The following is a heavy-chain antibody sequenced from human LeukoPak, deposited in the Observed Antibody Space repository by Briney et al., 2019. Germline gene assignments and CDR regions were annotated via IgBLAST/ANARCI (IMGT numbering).Heavy chain of an antibody. J-gene: IGHJ4*02. CDR3: SVYWRPRSFNH. CDR1: GFTFSNYA. CDR2: IYANGQTK. D-gene: IGHD2-8*01. V-gene: IGHV3-23*01. Sequence: PGGSLRLSCAASGFTFSNYAMAWVRQAPGKGLEWIPSIYANGQTKYYADSVKGRFTISRDNSKNTLSLELNSLRDEDTALYYCSVYWRPRSFNHWGQGTLVTVPS.